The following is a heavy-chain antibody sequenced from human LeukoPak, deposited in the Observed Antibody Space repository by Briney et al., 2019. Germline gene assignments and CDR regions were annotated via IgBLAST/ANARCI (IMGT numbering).Heavy chain of an antibody. D-gene: IGHD3-10*01. V-gene: IGHV4-4*07. J-gene: IGHJ3*02. CDR3: ARESPSGRASDI. CDR1: GASISGYS. CDR2: IYTSGST. Sequence: KTSETLSLTCTVSGASISGYSWSWIRQPAGKGLEWIGRIYTSGSTNYNPSLKSRVTMSVDTSKNQFSLELSSVTAADTAVYYCARESPSGRASDIWGQGTLVTVSS.